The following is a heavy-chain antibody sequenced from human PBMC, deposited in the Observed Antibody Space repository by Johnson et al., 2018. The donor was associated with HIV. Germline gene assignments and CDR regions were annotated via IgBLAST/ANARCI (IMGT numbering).Heavy chain of an antibody. CDR3: TTYATMITMYVEIKGGAFDI. D-gene: IGHD3-16*01. V-gene: IGHV3-15*01. J-gene: IGHJ3*02. CDR2: IKSKTDGGTT. Sequence: VQLVESGGDLVKPGGSLRLSCAASGFTFSHAWMTWVRQAPGKGLEWIGRIKSKTDGGTTEYAEPVKGRFTISRDDSKNTLYLQMNSLTTEDTAVYYCTTYATMITMYVEIKGGAFDIWGQGTMVTVSS. CDR1: GFTFSHAW.